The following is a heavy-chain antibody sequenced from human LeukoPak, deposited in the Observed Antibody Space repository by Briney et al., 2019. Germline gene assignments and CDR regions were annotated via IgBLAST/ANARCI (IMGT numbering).Heavy chain of an antibody. CDR1: GFTFSSYS. J-gene: IGHJ4*02. D-gene: IGHD6-6*01. CDR3: ARGRTYHPGAARLPGY. V-gene: IGHV3-21*04. CDR2: ISSSSSYI. Sequence: GGSLRLSCAASGFTFSSYSMNWVRQAPGKGLEWVSSISSSSSYIYYADSVKGRFTISRDNAKNSLYLQMNSLRSEDTAVYYCARGRTYHPGAARLPGYWGQGTLVTVSS.